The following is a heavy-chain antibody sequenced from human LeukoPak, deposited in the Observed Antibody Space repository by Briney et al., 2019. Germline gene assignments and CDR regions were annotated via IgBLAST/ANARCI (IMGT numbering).Heavy chain of an antibody. D-gene: IGHD3-16*02. CDR3: ARRSSFGGVIGRFDAFDI. J-gene: IGHJ3*02. V-gene: IGHV3-30-3*01. CDR1: GFTLSSYA. Sequence: GRSLRLSCAASGFTLSSYAMHWVRQAPGKGLEWVAVISYDGSNKYYADSVKGRFTISRDNSKNTLYLQMNSLRAEDTAVYYCARRSSFGGVIGRFDAFDIWGQGTMVTVSS. CDR2: ISYDGSNK.